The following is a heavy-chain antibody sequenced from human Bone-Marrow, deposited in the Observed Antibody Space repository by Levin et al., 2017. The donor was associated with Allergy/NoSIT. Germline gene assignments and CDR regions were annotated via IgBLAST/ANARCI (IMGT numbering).Heavy chain of an antibody. J-gene: IGHJ3*02. CDR2: ITSSGAGT. Sequence: GGSLRLSCAASGFIFSNSVMGWVRQGPGKGLEWVSGITSSGAGTFYADSVRGRFTISRDNSKNTLYLQMNNLRAEETAVYYCAKGPRGAFDIWGQGTMVTVSS. CDR1: GFIFSNSV. V-gene: IGHV3-23*01. CDR3: AKGPRGAFDI.